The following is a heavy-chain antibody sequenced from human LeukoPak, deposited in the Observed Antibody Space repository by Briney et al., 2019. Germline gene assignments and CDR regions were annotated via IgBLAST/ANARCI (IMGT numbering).Heavy chain of an antibody. D-gene: IGHD2-15*01. CDR3: ARSPSWWQDLGSVFDI. J-gene: IGHJ3*02. Sequence: SETLSLTCIVSVGSISSSTYYWGWIRQPPGKGLEWIGFVYYSGSTSYDPSLKSRVTISVDTSKDQFSLKLTSVTAADTAMYYCARSPSWWQDLGSVFDIWGQGTIVAVSS. CDR2: VYYSGST. V-gene: IGHV4-39*01. CDR1: VGSISSSTYY.